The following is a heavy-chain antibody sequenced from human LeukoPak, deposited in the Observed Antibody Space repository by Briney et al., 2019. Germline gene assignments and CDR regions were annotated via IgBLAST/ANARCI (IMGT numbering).Heavy chain of an antibody. CDR3: ARQLRLLEWLPYYFDY. D-gene: IGHD3-3*01. CDR1: GDSISSSTYY. V-gene: IGHV4-39*01. J-gene: IGHJ4*02. CDR2: LYYSGTT. Sequence: PSETLSLTCTVSGDSISSSTYYWGWIRQPPGKGLEWIGSLYYSGTTYYNPSLKSRVTISVDTSKSQFSLKLSSVTAADTAVYYCARQLRLLEWLPYYFDYWGQGTLVTVSS.